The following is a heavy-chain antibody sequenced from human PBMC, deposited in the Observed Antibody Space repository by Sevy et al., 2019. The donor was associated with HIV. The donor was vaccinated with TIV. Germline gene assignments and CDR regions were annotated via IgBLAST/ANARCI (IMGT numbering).Heavy chain of an antibody. CDR3: VRGGGNGWYYFDY. D-gene: IGHD6-19*01. V-gene: IGHV1-69*13. J-gene: IGHJ4*02. CDR2: IIPILNLV. Sequence: ASVKVSCKASGGTFKNSGISWVRQAPGQGLEWMGGIIPILNLVNYVQKFQGRVTITADESTNTAYMELSSLRSEDTAVYYCVRGGGNGWYYFDYWGQETLVTISS. CDR1: GGTFKNSG.